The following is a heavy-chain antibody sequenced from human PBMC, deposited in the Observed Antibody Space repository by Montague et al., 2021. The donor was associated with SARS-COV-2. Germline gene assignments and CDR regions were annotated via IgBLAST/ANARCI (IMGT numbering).Heavy chain of an antibody. Sequence: SVKVSCKVSGYTLSEVSMHWVRQAPGKGLEWMGGFDPEDGETIYXQKFQGRVTMTEDTSTDTAYMELSSLRSEDSGVYYCATSRWSLLPEYWGQGTLVTVSS. CDR1: GYTLSEVS. D-gene: IGHD2-21*02. CDR2: FDPEDGET. CDR3: ATSRWSLLPEY. J-gene: IGHJ4*02. V-gene: IGHV1-24*01.